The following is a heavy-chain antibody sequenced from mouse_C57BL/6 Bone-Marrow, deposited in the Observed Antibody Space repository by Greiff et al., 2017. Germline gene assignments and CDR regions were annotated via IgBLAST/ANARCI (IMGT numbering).Heavy chain of an antibody. D-gene: IGHD3-2*02. CDR1: GYTFTDYN. J-gene: IGHJ3*01. CDR3: ARSAAQALFAY. V-gene: IGHV1-18*01. Sequence: EVQLQQSGPELVKPGASVKIPCKASGYTFTDYNMDWVKQSHGKSLEWIGDINPNNGGTIYNQKFKGKATLTVDKSSSTAYMELRSLTSEDTAVYYCARSAAQALFAYWGQGTLVTVSA. CDR2: INPNNGGT.